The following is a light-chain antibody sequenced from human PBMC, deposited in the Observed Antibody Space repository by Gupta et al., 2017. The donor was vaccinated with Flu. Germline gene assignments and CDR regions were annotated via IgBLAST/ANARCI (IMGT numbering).Light chain of an antibody. CDR2: WSS. CDR3: QQYDTTPYT. V-gene: IGKV4-1*01. CDR1: QSIFYMSYKNNF. J-gene: IGKJ2*01. Sequence: NCRSSQSIFYMSYKNNFLDWYPQKPGPPPKLLIYWSSARASGVPDRLSVSGSGTGFSLTISSLQAEDVAVYYCQQYDTTPYTFGQGTKLEVK.